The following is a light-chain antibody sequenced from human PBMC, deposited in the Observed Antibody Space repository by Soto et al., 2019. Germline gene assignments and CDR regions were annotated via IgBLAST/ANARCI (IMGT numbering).Light chain of an antibody. CDR3: VQATQPFT. V-gene: IGKV2-24*01. J-gene: IGKJ3*01. CDR2: KIS. CDR1: QSLVHSVGNTY. Sequence: DIVMTQTPLSLPVTLGQPASISCRSSQSLVHSVGNTYLSWLQQRPGQPPRLLIDKISNRLSGVPDRFSGSGAGTDFTLKISRVEAEDVGVYYCVQATQPFTFGPGTKVDIK.